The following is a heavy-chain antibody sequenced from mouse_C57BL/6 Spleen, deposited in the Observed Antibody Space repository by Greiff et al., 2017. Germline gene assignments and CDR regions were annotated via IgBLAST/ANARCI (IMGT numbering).Heavy chain of an antibody. D-gene: IGHD1-1*01. CDR2: LNPRSGYT. CDR1: GYTFTSYT. Sequence: QVHVKQSGAELARPGASVKMSCKASGYTFTSYTMHWVKQRPGQGLEWIGYLNPRSGYTKYNQKFKDKATLTADTSSSTAYMQLSSLTSEDSAVYYCARSLITTVGANWYFDVWGTGTTVTVSS. CDR3: ARSLITTVGANWYFDV. V-gene: IGHV1-4*01. J-gene: IGHJ1*03.